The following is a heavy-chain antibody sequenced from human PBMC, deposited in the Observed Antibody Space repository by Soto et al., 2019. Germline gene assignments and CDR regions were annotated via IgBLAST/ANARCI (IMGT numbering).Heavy chain of an antibody. J-gene: IGHJ4*02. CDR3: ARYLSRDGYNPYFDY. Sequence: GESLKISCKGSGYSFTSYWIGWVRQVPGKGLEWMGIIYPGDSDTRYSPSFQGQVTISADKSISTAYLQWSSLKASDTAMYYCARYLSRDGYNPYFDYWGQGTLVTVSS. CDR2: IYPGDSDT. D-gene: IGHD5-12*01. V-gene: IGHV5-51*01. CDR1: GYSFTSYW.